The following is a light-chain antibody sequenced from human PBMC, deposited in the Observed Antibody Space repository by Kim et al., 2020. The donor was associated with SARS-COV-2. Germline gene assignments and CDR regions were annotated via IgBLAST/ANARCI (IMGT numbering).Light chain of an antibody. CDR3: NSRDSSGPVV. V-gene: IGLV3-19*01. J-gene: IGLJ2*01. CDR1: SLRSYY. Sequence: SVALGQTVRITCQGDSLRSYYASWYQQKPGQAPVLVIYGKNNRPSGIPDRFSGSSSGNTASLTITGAQAEDEADYYCNSRDSSGPVVFGGGTQLTVL. CDR2: GKN.